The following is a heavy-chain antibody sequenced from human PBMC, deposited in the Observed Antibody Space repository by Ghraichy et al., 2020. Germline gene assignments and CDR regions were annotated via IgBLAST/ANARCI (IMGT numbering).Heavy chain of an antibody. CDR3: ARDLSHYNILTGYYRGNWFDP. J-gene: IGHJ5*02. V-gene: IGHV3-7*03. Sequence: GGSLRLSCAASGFTFSGYWMSWVRQAPGNGLEWVANIKQDGSEQYYVDSVKGRFTISRDNAKNSLFLQMNSLRAEDTAVYYCARDLSHYNILTGYYRGNWFDPWGQGTLVTVSS. D-gene: IGHD3-9*01. CDR1: GFTFSGYW. CDR2: IKQDGSEQ.